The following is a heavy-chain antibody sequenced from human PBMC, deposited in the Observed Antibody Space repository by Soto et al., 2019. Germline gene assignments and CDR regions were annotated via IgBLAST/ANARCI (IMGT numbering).Heavy chain of an antibody. CDR3: ARAVISIYGVIMTEVDY. J-gene: IGHJ4*02. CDR2: FNSYNGNT. D-gene: IGHD3-3*01. Sequence: QVQLVQSGAEVKTPGASVEVSCKASGYTFTTYGFNWVRQAPGQGLEWMGLFNSYNGNTKYAQKFQGRVPMTTDTSTRIAYMELRSLRSADKDVYYCARAVISIYGVIMTEVDYWGQGTLVTVSS. CDR1: GYTFTTYG. V-gene: IGHV1-18*01.